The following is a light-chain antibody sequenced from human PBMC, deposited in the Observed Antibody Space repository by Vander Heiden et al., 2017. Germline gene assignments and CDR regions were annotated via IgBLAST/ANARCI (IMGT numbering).Light chain of an antibody. V-gene: IGLV1-40*01. Sequence: GGSPNIGAGYDVHWYQQLPGTALKLLIYGNSNRPSGVPDRFSGSKSGTSASLAITGLQAEDEADYYCQSYDSSLSGSVFGGGTKLTVL. CDR3: QSYDSSLSGSV. CDR2: GNS. J-gene: IGLJ3*02. CDR1: SPNIGAGYD.